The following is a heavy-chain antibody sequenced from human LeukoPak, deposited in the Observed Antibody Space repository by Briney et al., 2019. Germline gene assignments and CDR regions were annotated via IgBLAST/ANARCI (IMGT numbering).Heavy chain of an antibody. J-gene: IGHJ4*02. D-gene: IGHD1-14*01. CDR2: ISSSGSTI. CDR1: GFTFSSYE. CDR3: ARDNGTPGTLDY. Sequence: PGGSLRLSCAASGFTFSSYEMNWVRQAPGKGLEWVSYISSSGSTIYYADPVKGRFTISRDNAKNSLYLQMNSLRAEDTAVYYCARDNGTPGTLDYWGQGTLVTVSS. V-gene: IGHV3-48*03.